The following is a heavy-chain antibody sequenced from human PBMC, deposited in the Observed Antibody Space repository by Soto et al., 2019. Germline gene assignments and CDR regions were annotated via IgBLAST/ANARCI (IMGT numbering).Heavy chain of an antibody. J-gene: IGHJ4*02. Sequence: QVQLVESGGGVVQPGRSLRLSCAASGFTFSSYAMHWLRQAPGKGLEWVAVISYDGSVKYYADSVKGRFTISRDNSKNTLNLEMNSLRADDTAVYYCAKALGELSPESYDYWGQGTLITVSS. CDR2: ISYDGSVK. V-gene: IGHV3-30*18. CDR3: AKALGELSPESYDY. D-gene: IGHD3-16*02. CDR1: GFTFSSYA.